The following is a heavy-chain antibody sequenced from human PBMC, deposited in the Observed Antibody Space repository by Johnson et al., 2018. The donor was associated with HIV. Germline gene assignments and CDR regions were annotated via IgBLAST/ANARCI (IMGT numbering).Heavy chain of an antibody. Sequence: QVLLVESGGGVVQPGRSLRLSCAASGFTFSSYAMHWVRQAPGKGLEWVAVISYDGSNKYYADSVKGRFTISRDNSKNTLYLQMNSLRAEDTAVYYCAKSDVVVIPEGAFDIWGQGTMVTVSS. V-gene: IGHV3-30-3*02. D-gene: IGHD2-21*01. CDR3: AKSDVVVIPEGAFDI. CDR2: ISYDGSNK. CDR1: GFTFSSYA. J-gene: IGHJ3*02.